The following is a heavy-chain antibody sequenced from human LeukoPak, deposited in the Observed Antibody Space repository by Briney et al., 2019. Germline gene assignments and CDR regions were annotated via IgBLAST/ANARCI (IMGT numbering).Heavy chain of an antibody. J-gene: IGHJ3*02. D-gene: IGHD6-19*01. Sequence: GGSLGLSCAASGFTFSDYYMSWIRQAPGKGLEWVSYISSSGSTIYYADSVKGRFTISRDNAKNSLYLQMNSLRAEDTAVYYCASSAVAVPNDAFDIWGQGTMVTVSS. V-gene: IGHV3-11*01. CDR2: ISSSGSTI. CDR1: GFTFSDYY. CDR3: ASSAVAVPNDAFDI.